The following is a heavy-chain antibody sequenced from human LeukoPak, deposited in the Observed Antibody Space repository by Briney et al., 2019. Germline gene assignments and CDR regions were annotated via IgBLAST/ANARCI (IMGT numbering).Heavy chain of an antibody. CDR1: GFTFSGSA. V-gene: IGHV3-73*01. Sequence: GGSLKLSCVASGFTFSGSAMLWVRQASGKGLEWVGRIRSKANSYATAYAASVKGRFTISRDDSKNTAYLQMNSLKTEDAAVYYCTTQESADRGMDVWGQGTTVTVSS. J-gene: IGHJ6*02. CDR3: TTQESADRGMDV. CDR2: IRSKANSYAT.